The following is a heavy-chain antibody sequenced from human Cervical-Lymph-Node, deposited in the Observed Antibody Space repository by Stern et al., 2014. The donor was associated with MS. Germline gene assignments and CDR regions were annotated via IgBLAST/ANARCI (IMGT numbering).Heavy chain of an antibody. CDR2: VRNKDNGYST. V-gene: IGHV3-72*01. D-gene: IGHD4-17*01. J-gene: IGHJ4*02. CDR1: GFIFSNHF. Sequence: EMQLVESGGGWVQPGGSLRLSCAASGFIFSNHFMDWFRQAPGQGLEWVGRVRNKDNGYSTEYAASVRGRFTVSRDDSKNSLYLQMNSLETEDTAVYYCVRDRHGAGDHWGQGTLVTVSS. CDR3: VRDRHGAGDH.